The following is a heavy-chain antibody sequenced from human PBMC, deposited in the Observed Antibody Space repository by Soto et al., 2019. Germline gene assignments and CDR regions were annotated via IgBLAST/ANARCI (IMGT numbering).Heavy chain of an antibody. CDR2: INHSGST. CDR3: ARTENDFWSGYYRAPSASAFDI. Sequence: TSETLSLTCAVYGGSFSGYYWSWIRQPPGKGLEWIGEINHSGSTNYNPSLKSRVTISVDTSKNQFSLKLSSVTAADTAVYYCARTENDFWSGYYRAPSASAFDIWGQGTMVTV. V-gene: IGHV4-34*01. CDR1: GGSFSGYY. D-gene: IGHD3-3*01. J-gene: IGHJ3*02.